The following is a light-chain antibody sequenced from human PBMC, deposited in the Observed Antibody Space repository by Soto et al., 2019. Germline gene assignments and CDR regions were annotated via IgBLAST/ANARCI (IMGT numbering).Light chain of an antibody. CDR3: QQYYASPPRT. CDR1: QSVLYSSNNKNY. CDR2: WAS. J-gene: IGKJ1*01. V-gene: IGKV4-1*01. Sequence: DIVMTQSPDSLAVSLGERATINCKSSQSVLYSSNNKNYLAWYQQKPGQPPKLLISWASTREFGVPDRFSGSGSGTDSTPTISSLQAEDVAVYYCQQYYASPPRTFGQGTKVEIK.